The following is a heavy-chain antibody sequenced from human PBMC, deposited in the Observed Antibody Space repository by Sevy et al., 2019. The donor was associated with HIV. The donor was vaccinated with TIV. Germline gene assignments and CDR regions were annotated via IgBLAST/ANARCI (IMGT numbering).Heavy chain of an antibody. D-gene: IGHD5-18*01. CDR2: IYSGGST. Sequence: GGSLRLSCAASGFTVSSNYMSWVRQAPGKGLEWVSVIYSGGSTYYADYVKGRFIISRDNSKNTLYLQMNSLRAEDTAVYYCARGRGTGYSYGFDYWGQGTLVTVSS. CDR3: ARGRGTGYSYGFDY. CDR1: GFTVSSNY. V-gene: IGHV3-66*01. J-gene: IGHJ4*02.